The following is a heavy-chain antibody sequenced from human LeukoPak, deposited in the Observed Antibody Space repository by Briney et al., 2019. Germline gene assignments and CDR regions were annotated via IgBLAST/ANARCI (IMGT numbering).Heavy chain of an antibody. J-gene: IGHJ5*02. CDR3: ARNQKRKQRPSSSSNWFDP. CDR1: GGSSTGYY. Sequence: PSETLSLTCAVYGGSSTGYYWSWIRQPPGKGLEWIGEINHSGSTNYNPSPKSRITISVDTSKNQFSLKLSSVTAADTAVYYCARNQKRKQRPSSSSNWFDPWGQGTLVTVSS. D-gene: IGHD6-13*01. CDR2: INHSGST. V-gene: IGHV4-34*01.